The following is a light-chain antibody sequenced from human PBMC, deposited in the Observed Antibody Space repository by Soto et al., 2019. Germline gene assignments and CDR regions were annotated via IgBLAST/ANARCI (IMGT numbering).Light chain of an antibody. V-gene: IGKV1-9*01. CDR2: DAS. Sequence: IQLTQSPSSLSASVGDRVTITCRAGHDSTKYLAWYQQKPGKAPNLLIYDASTLHSGVPSRFSGSGSGTEFTLTISSLQPEDFAVYYGQQRNVWPPITFGQGTRLEI. J-gene: IGKJ5*01. CDR1: HDSTKY. CDR3: QQRNVWPPIT.